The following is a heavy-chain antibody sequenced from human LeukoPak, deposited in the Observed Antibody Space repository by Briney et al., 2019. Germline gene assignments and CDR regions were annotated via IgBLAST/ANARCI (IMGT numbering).Heavy chain of an antibody. CDR1: GGSISSYY. CDR3: ARGAPKGWFGEVTYYFDY. Sequence: SETLSLTCTVSGGSISSYYWSWIRQPPGKGLEWIGYIYYSGSTNYNPSLKSRVTISVDTSKNQFSLKLSSVTAADTAVYYCARGAPKGWFGEVTYYFDYWGQGTLVTVSS. J-gene: IGHJ4*02. CDR2: IYYSGST. V-gene: IGHV4-59*01. D-gene: IGHD3-10*01.